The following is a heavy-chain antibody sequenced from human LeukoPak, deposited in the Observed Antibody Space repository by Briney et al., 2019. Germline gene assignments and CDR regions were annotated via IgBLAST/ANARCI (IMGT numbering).Heavy chain of an antibody. D-gene: IGHD3-22*01. V-gene: IGHV3-53*01. J-gene: IGHJ4*02. Sequence: PGGSLRLSCAASGFTVSSNYMSWVRQAPGKGLEWVSVIHSGGSTYYADSVKGRFTISRDNSKNTLYLQMNSLRAEDTAVYYCARVTTTPGGYYYDSSGYLFDYWGQGTLVTVSS. CDR3: ARVTTTPGGYYYDSSGYLFDY. CDR1: GFTVSSNY. CDR2: IHSGGST.